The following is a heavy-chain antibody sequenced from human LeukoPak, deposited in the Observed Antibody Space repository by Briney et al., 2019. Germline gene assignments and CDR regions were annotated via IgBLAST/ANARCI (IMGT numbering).Heavy chain of an antibody. V-gene: IGHV4-59*01. J-gene: IGHJ4*02. CDR3: ARRVGSYLDY. CDR2: IYYSGST. Sequence: TSETLSLTCSVSGGSMTSYYWTWIRQPPGKALEWVGYIYYSGSTYYNPYLKSRVTISVDTSKNQFSLNLTSVTAADTAVYYCARRVGSYLDYWGQGSLVTVSS. CDR1: GGSMTSYY. D-gene: IGHD3-16*02.